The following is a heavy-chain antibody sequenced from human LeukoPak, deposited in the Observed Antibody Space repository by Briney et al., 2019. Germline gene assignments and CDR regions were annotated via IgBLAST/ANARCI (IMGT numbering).Heavy chain of an antibody. CDR2: VYYTGST. V-gene: IGHV4-39*01. D-gene: IGHD2-2*01. CDR1: GGSITGSSYY. CDR3: ARHLRYCSSTTCSGAREFDY. J-gene: IGHJ4*02. Sequence: SETLSLTCTVSGGSITGSSYYWGWVRQPPGKGLEWIGSVYYTGSTFYNPSLRSRVTISVDTSKSQFSLRLSSVTAADTAVYYCARHLRYCSSTTCSGAREFDYWGQGTLITVSS.